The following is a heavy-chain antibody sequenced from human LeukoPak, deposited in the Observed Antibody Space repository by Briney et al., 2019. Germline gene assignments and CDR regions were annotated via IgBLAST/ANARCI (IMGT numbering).Heavy chain of an antibody. V-gene: IGHV4-59*01. CDR3: ARVAVAEPYYFDY. CDR1: GGSISSYY. CDR2: IYYSGST. D-gene: IGHD6-19*01. J-gene: IGHJ4*02. Sequence: SETLSLTCTVSGGSISSYYWSWIRQPPGKGLEWIGYIYYSGSTNYNPSLKSRVTISVDTSKNQFSLKLSSVTAADTAVYYCARVAVAEPYYFDYWGQGTLVTVSS.